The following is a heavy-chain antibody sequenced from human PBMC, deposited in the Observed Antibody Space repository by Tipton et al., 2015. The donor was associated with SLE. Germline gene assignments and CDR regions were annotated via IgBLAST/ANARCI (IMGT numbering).Heavy chain of an antibody. D-gene: IGHD3-3*01. CDR3: AGSRGYDFWSGPRGYFDL. Sequence: TLSLTCTVSGGSISSYYWSWIRQPPGKGLEWIGYIYYSGSTNYNPFLKSRVTISVDTSKNQFSLKLSSVTAADTAVYYCAGSRGYDFWSGPRGYFDLWGRGTLVTVSS. V-gene: IGHV4-59*12. CDR1: GGSISSYY. J-gene: IGHJ2*01. CDR2: IYYSGST.